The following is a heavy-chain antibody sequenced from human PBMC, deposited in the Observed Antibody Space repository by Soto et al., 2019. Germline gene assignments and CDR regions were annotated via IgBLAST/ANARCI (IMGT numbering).Heavy chain of an antibody. CDR3: AREDSIIIPAVSDF. CDR1: GCAFNNYG. CDR2: ISKSDYT. D-gene: IGHD2-2*01. V-gene: IGHV3-21*01. Sequence: GGPLRLSCTVSGCAFNNYGINWVRQAPGKGLEWVSSISKSDYTYYSDSVKGRFTISRDNAKNSVSLQMNTLRVEDTAVYYCAREDSIIIPAVSDFWGQGTLVTVSS. J-gene: IGHJ4*02.